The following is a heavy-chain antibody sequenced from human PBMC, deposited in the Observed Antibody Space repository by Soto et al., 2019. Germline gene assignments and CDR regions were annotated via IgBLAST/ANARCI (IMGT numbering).Heavy chain of an antibody. CDR3: ARGSDYGEYGMDV. V-gene: IGHV1-18*01. CDR1: GYTFTSYG. J-gene: IGHJ6*02. D-gene: IGHD4-17*01. Sequence: ASVKVSCKASGYTFTSYGISWVRQAPGQGLEWMGWISAYNGNTNYAQKLQGRVTMTRNTSISTAYMELSSLRSEDTAVYYCARGSDYGEYGMDVWGQGTTVTVSS. CDR2: ISAYNGNT.